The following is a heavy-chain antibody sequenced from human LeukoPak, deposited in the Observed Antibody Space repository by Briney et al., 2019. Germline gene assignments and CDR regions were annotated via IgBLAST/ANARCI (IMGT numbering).Heavy chain of an antibody. D-gene: IGHD1-1*01. J-gene: IGHJ4*02. CDR2: IYYSGST. V-gene: IGHV4-59*01. CDR3: ARTRHPLSSWIDY. Sequence: SETLSLTCTVSGGSISSYYWSWIRQPPGKGLEWIGYIYYSGSTNYSPSLKSRVTISVDTSKNQFSLKLSSVTAADTAVYYCARTRHPLSSWIDYWGQGTLVTVSS. CDR1: GGSISSYY.